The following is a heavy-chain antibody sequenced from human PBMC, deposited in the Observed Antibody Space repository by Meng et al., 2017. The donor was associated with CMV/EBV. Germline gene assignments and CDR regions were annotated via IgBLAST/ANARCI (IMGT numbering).Heavy chain of an antibody. CDR2: IYYSGST. Sequence: VQVQASGPGLVEPSQPLSLTCSCSGGSISSGDYYWSWIRQPPGKGLEWIGYIYYSGSTYNNPSLKSRVTISVDTSKNKFSLKLSSVTAADTAVYYCARVYCSGGSCYGNWFDPWGQGTLVTVSS. D-gene: IGHD2-15*01. CDR1: GGSISSGDYY. J-gene: IGHJ5*02. V-gene: IGHV4-30-4*08. CDR3: ARVYCSGGSCYGNWFDP.